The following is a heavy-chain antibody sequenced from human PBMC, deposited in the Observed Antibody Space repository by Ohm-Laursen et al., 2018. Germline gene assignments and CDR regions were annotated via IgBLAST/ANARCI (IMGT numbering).Heavy chain of an antibody. CDR2: INHSGST. CDR1: GGSFSGYY. CDR3: ARGMVAADY. Sequence: SETLSLTCAVYGGSFSGYYWSWIRQPPGKGLGWIGEINHSGSTNYNPSLKSRVTISVDTSKNQFSLKLSSVTAADTAVYYCARGMVAADYWGQGTLVTVSS. D-gene: IGHD2-15*01. V-gene: IGHV4-34*01. J-gene: IGHJ4*02.